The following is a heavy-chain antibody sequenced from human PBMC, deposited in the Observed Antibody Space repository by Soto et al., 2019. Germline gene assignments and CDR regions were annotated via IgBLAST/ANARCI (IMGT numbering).Heavy chain of an antibody. CDR1: GGSIASGGYY. J-gene: IGHJ3*02. Sequence: SETLSLTCTVSGGSIASGGYYWSWFRQHPGKGLEWIGYINYSGNTYYNPSLKSRVTISVDTSKSQFSLKLSSVTAADTAVYYCASYCRSTSCYLDGAFDIWGQGTMVPV. D-gene: IGHD2-2*01. V-gene: IGHV4-31*03. CDR3: ASYCRSTSCYLDGAFDI. CDR2: INYSGNT.